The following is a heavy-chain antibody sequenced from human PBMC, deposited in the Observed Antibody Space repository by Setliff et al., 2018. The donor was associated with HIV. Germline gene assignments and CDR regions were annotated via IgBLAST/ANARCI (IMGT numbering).Heavy chain of an antibody. J-gene: IGHJ4*02. Sequence: GASVKVSCKASGYTFTDYPVHWVRQAPGQRLEWMGWIIPPVGAAVYAQNFQGRVTITADGSTSTAYMELRTLRSEDTAIYYCASPNVGCSGGTCYSGSAFDYWGQGSPVTVSS. V-gene: IGHV1-69*13. CDR2: IIPPVGAA. CDR3: ASPNVGCSGGTCYSGSAFDY. D-gene: IGHD2-15*01. CDR1: GYTFTDYP.